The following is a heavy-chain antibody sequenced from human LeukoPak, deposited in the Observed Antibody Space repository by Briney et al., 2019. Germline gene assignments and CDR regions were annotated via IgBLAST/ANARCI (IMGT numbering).Heavy chain of an antibody. V-gene: IGHV3-30*02. J-gene: IGHJ4*02. CDR3: AKVPNLGRYYFDY. Sequence: GGSLRLSCAASGFTLSSYSMNWVRQAPGKGLEWVAFIRYDGRNKIYADSVKGRFTISRDNSKNTLYLQMNSLRAEDTAVYYCAKVPNLGRYYFDYWGQGTLVTVSS. D-gene: IGHD1-26*01. CDR2: IRYDGRNK. CDR1: GFTLSSYS.